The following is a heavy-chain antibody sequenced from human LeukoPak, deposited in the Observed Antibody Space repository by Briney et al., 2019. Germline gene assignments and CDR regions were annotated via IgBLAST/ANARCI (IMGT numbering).Heavy chain of an antibody. J-gene: IGHJ2*01. CDR3: ARTSASHYDFWSGSVDL. CDR1: GGSISSYY. V-gene: IGHV4-59*01. Sequence: SETLSLTCTVSGGSISSYYWSWIRQPPGKGLEWIGYIYYSGSTNYNPSLKSRVTISVDTSKNQFSLKLSSVTAADTAVYYCARTSASHYDFWSGSVDLWGRGTLVTVSS. CDR2: IYYSGST. D-gene: IGHD3-3*01.